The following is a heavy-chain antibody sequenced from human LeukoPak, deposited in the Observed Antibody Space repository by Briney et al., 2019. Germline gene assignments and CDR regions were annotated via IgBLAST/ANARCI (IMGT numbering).Heavy chain of an antibody. J-gene: IGHJ4*02. CDR3: ARRFRD. V-gene: IGHV3-11*04. CDR1: GFTFNDYY. D-gene: IGHD3-16*01. CDR2: ISDDTKTI. Sequence: GGSLRLSCAASGFTFNDYYMSWIRQAPGKGLEWVSFISDDTKTIKYGDFVQGRFTISRDNAKNSMYLQMNSLRVEDTAVYYCARRFRDWGQGILVTVS.